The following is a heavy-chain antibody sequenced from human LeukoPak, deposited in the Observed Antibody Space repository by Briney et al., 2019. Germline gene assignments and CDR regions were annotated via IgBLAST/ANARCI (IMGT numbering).Heavy chain of an antibody. D-gene: IGHD6-6*01. CDR3: ARSLSSSYTNYYYYYYMDV. Sequence: PSQTQSLTCTVSGGSISSGGYYWSCIRHHPGKGLEWIGYIYYSGSTYYNPSLKSRVTISVDTSKNQFSLKLSSVTAADTAVYYCARSLSSSYTNYYYYYYMDVWGKGTTVTVSS. V-gene: IGHV4-31*03. CDR1: GGSISSGGYY. J-gene: IGHJ6*03. CDR2: IYYSGST.